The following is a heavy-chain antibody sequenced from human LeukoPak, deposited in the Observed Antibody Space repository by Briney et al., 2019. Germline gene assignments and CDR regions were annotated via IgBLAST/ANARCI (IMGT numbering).Heavy chain of an antibody. D-gene: IGHD5-18*01. CDR2: ILFDGRNT. J-gene: IGHJ6*03. Sequence: PGGSLRLSCAASGFSFSSSGMHWVSQPPGKGLEWVAVILFDGRNTNYADSVKGRFTISKNNSKNTLYLQMNSLRAEDTAVYYCAKDGKTRQLLFHYYYCYIDIWGKGTTVTVSS. CDR3: AKDGKTRQLLFHYYYCYIDI. CDR1: GFSFSSSG. V-gene: IGHV3-30*18.